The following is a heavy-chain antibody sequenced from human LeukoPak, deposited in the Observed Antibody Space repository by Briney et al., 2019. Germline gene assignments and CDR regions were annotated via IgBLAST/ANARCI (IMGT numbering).Heavy chain of an antibody. CDR1: GFTFSSYA. J-gene: IGHJ4*02. CDR3: AKDRIVGAEGYAAQEEDY. V-gene: IGHV3-23*01. Sequence: GGSLRLSCAASGFTFSSYAFSWVRQAPGQGLEWVSAISGGGVSTYYADSVKGRFTISRDDSKNTLYLQINSLRAEDTAVYYCAKDRIVGAEGYAAQEEDYWGQGTLVTVSS. CDR2: ISGGGVST. D-gene: IGHD1-26*01.